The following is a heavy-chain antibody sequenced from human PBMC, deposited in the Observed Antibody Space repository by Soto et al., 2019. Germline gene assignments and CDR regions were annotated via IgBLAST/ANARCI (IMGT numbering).Heavy chain of an antibody. Sequence: GSLRRSCAASVFTCSSYSMNWVRQAPGKGLEWVSSISSSSSYIYYADSVKGRFTISRDNAKNSLYLQMNSLRAEDTAVYYCARKLRNYYYGMDVWGQGTTVTVSS. V-gene: IGHV3-21*01. CDR2: ISSSSSYI. D-gene: IGHD6-6*01. CDR1: VFTCSSYS. J-gene: IGHJ6*02. CDR3: ARKLRNYYYGMDV.